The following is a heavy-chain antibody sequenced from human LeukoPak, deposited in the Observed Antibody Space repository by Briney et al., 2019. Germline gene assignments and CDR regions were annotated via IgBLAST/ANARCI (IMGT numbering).Heavy chain of an antibody. Sequence: PGGSLRLSCEASGFTLSSHWMSWVRQAPGKGLEWLGNINQDGSEMNSVDSVKGRFTISRDNGKNSLYLQMNSLRAEDTAVYYCARDHDRYCSGGSCSEFDYWGQGTLVTVSS. D-gene: IGHD2-15*01. CDR1: GFTLSSHW. J-gene: IGHJ4*02. CDR2: INQDGSEM. V-gene: IGHV3-7*01. CDR3: ARDHDRYCSGGSCSEFDY.